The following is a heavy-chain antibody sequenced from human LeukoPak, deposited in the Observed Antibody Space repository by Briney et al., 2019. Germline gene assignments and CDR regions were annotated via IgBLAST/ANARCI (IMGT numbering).Heavy chain of an antibody. J-gene: IGHJ6*03. CDR3: ARGGGDFWSGYHGDYYYMDV. D-gene: IGHD3-3*01. V-gene: IGHV1-2*02. CDR1: GYTFTGYY. CDR2: INPNSGGT. Sequence: ASVKVSCKASGYTFTGYYMHWVRQAPGQGLEWMGWINPNSGGTNYAQKFQGRVTMTRDTSISTAYMELSSLRSEDTAVYYCARGGGDFWSGYHGDYYYMDVWGKGTTVTVSS.